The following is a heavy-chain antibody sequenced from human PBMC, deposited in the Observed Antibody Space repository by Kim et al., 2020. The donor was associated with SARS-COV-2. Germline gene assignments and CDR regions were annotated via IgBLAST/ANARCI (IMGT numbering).Heavy chain of an antibody. J-gene: IGHJ5*02. D-gene: IGHD2-2*01. Sequence: GGSLRLSCAASGLTFRNYGMHWVRQAPGKGLEWVADISYDGTIQYYGDSVEGRFTISRDNSKNRMYLQMNSLRLEDTAVYYCAKGPIAVVPGGKMWLDPWDQGTLVTVSS. V-gene: IGHV3-30*18. CDR3: AKGPIAVVPGGKMWLDP. CDR2: ISYDGTIQ. CDR1: GLTFRNYG.